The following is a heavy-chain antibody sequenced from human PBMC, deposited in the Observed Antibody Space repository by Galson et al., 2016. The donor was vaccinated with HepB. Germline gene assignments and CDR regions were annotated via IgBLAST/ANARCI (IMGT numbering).Heavy chain of an antibody. CDR3: ARDTSRSGWGLDV. V-gene: IGHV4-61*01. CDR1: GGSVSSGSYY. J-gene: IGHJ4*02. Sequence: SETLSLTCTVSGGSVSSGSYYWSWIRQPPGKGLEWIGYIYYSGSTNYNPSLKSRVTISVDTSKNQFSLKLSSVTAADTAVYYCARDTSRSGWGLDVWGQGTLVTVSS. D-gene: IGHD6-19*01. CDR2: IYYSGST.